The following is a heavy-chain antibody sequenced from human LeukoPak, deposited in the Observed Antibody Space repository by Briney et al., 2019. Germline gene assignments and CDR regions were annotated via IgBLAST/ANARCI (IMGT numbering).Heavy chain of an antibody. CDR1: GYTFTSYY. D-gene: IGHD3-22*01. V-gene: IGHV1-46*01. CDR3: ARGRGYYYDSSGYYLVGDAFDI. Sequence: ASVKVSCKASGYTFTSYYMHWVRQAPGQGLEWMGIINPSGGSTSYAQKFQGRVTMTRDTSTSTVYMELSSLRSEDTAVYYCARGRGYYYDSSGYYLVGDAFDIWGQGTMVTVSS. J-gene: IGHJ3*02. CDR2: INPSGGST.